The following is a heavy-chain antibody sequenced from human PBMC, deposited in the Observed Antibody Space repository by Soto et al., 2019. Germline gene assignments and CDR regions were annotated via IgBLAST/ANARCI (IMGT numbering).Heavy chain of an antibody. D-gene: IGHD7-27*01. CDR1: GGSFSGYY. J-gene: IGHJ4*02. CDR3: ARAKFESTGWHQFDI. CDR2: INHSGST. Sequence: SETLSLTCAVYGGSFSGYYWSWIRQPPGKGLEWIGEINHSGSTNYNPSLKSRVTISVDTSKNQFSLKLSSVTAADTAVYYCARAKFESTGWHQFDIWGQGTLVTVSS. V-gene: IGHV4-34*01.